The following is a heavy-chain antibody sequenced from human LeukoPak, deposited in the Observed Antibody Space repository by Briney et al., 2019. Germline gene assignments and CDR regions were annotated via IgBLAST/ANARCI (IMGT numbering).Heavy chain of an antibody. CDR1: GFTFSSYA. CDR3: AKDQIRDYYDSSGYLAIGY. CDR2: ISGSGGST. V-gene: IGHV3-23*01. J-gene: IGHJ4*02. Sequence: GGSLRLSCAASGFTFSSYAMTWVRQAPGKGLEWVSAISGSGGSTYYADSVKGRFTISRDNSKNTLYLQMNSLRGEDTAVYYCAKDQIRDYYDSSGYLAIGYWGQGTLVTVSS. D-gene: IGHD3-22*01.